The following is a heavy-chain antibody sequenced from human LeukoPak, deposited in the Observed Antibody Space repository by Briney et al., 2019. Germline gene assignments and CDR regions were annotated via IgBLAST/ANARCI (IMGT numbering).Heavy chain of an antibody. D-gene: IGHD3-10*01. CDR3: ATLSLIMVRGVSRDY. CDR1: GYTLTELS. J-gene: IGHJ4*02. Sequence: GASVKVSCKVSGYTLTELSMHWVRQAPGKGLGWMGGFDPEDGETIYAQKFQGRVTMTEDTSTDTAYMELSSLRSEDTAVYYCATLSLIMVRGVSRDYWGQGTLVTVSS. V-gene: IGHV1-24*01. CDR2: FDPEDGET.